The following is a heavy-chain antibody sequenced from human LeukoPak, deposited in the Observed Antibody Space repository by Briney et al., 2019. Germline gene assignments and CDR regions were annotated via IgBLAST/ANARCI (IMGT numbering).Heavy chain of an antibody. CDR2: ISPSGGST. Sequence: ASVKVSCKAFGYTFTSNYMHWVRQAPGQGPEWMGVISPSGGSTTYAQKFQGRVTLTRDMSTSTDYLELSSLRSEDTAAYYCARVVWGSGTYNWFDPWGQGTLVTVSS. CDR3: ARVVWGSGTYNWFDP. D-gene: IGHD1-26*01. CDR1: GYTFTSNY. V-gene: IGHV1-46*01. J-gene: IGHJ5*02.